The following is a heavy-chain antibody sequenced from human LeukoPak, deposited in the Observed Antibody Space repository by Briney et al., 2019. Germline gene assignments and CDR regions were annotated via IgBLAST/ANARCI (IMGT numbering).Heavy chain of an antibody. CDR2: ISSNGDSP. J-gene: IGHJ4*02. V-gene: IGHV3-64D*09. D-gene: IGHD4-23*01. CDR1: XXIFXPXX. CDR3: VKDRWVDY. Sequence: GGSLRLSCSASXXIFXPXXXXXVXXXPGXXLEYVSSISSNGDSPSYADSVKDRFTISRDNSKNTVYLQMSSLRVEDTAVYYCVKDRWVDYWGQGTLVTVSS.